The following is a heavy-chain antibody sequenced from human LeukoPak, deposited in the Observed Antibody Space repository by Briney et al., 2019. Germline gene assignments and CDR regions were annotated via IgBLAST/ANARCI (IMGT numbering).Heavy chain of an antibody. CDR3: ATRAEGYYYGSGSYYGMDV. D-gene: IGHD3-10*01. CDR2: IYSDGTT. J-gene: IGHJ6*02. V-gene: IGHV3-66*01. CDR1: GFTFSSYE. Sequence: GGSLRLSCAASGFTFSSYEMNWVRQAPGKGLEWVSLIYSDGTTYYADSVKGRFTTSRDNSKNTLYLQMDSLRAEDTAVYFCATRAEGYYYGSGSYYGMDVWGQGTTVTVSS.